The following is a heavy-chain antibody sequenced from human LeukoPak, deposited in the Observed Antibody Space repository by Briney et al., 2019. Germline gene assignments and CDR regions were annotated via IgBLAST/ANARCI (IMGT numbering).Heavy chain of an antibody. CDR1: GFTFSSYT. Sequence: SGGSLRLSCTASGFTFSSYTMSWVRQAPGKGLEWVSTLGPSVDSTYYANSVKGRFTISRDNSRKTVYLQMNSLRAEDTAVYYCAKARWDYSNYLGAFDPWGQGTLVTVSS. D-gene: IGHD4-11*01. CDR3: AKARWDYSNYLGAFDP. CDR2: LGPSVDST. J-gene: IGHJ5*02. V-gene: IGHV3-23*01.